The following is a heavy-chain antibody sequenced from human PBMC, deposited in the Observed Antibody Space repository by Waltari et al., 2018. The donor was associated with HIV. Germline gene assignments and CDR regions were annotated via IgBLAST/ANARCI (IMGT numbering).Heavy chain of an antibody. CDR1: GFTFSSFG. V-gene: IGHV3-33*01. CDR2: IWYDGSKK. CDR3: ARGRVEMATTELPYWYFDL. Sequence: QVHLVESGGGVVQPGRSLRLSCAASGFTFSSFGIHWVRQAPGKGLEWVALIWYDGSKKYYGDSVKGRFTISRDNSNNTLYLQMNSLRAEDTAVYYCARGRVEMATTELPYWYFDLWGRGTLVTVSS. J-gene: IGHJ2*01. D-gene: IGHD1-1*01.